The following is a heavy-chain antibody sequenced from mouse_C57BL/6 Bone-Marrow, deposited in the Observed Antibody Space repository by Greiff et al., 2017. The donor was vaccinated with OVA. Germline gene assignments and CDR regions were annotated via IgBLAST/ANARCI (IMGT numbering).Heavy chain of an antibody. CDR1: GYTFTSYG. J-gene: IGHJ4*01. CDR3: ARRSIYYYGSSYVVYAMDY. D-gene: IGHD1-1*01. V-gene: IGHV1-81*01. CDR2: IYPRSGNT. Sequence: VQLQQSGAELARPGASVKLSCKASGYTFTSYGISWVKQRTGQGLEWIGEIYPRSGNTYYNEKFKGKATLTADKSSSTAYMELRSLTSEDSAVYFCARRSIYYYGSSYVVYAMDYWGQGTSVTVSS.